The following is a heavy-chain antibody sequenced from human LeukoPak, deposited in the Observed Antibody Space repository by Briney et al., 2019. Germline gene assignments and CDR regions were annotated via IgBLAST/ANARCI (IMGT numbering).Heavy chain of an antibody. Sequence: ASVKVSCKASGYTFTSYDINWVRQATGQGLEWMGWMNPNSGNTGYAQKFQGRVTITRNTSISTAYMELSSLRSEDTAVYYCARGGRGRITIFGVVIPGYFDYWGQGTLVTGSS. CDR2: MNPNSGNT. CDR1: GYTFTSYD. J-gene: IGHJ4*02. D-gene: IGHD3-3*01. CDR3: ARGGRGRITIFGVVIPGYFDY. V-gene: IGHV1-8*03.